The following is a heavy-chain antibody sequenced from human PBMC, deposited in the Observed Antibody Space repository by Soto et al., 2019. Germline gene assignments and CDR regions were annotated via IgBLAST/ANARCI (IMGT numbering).Heavy chain of an antibody. CDR3: AKEYCSSTSCYYDAFDI. CDR2: ISGSGGST. J-gene: IGHJ3*02. Sequence: PAGSTKLASAASGVTFSISAMGGVRKAPGKGLEWVSAISGSGGSTYYADSVKGRFTISRDNSKNTLYLQMNSLRAEDTAVYYCAKEYCSSTSCYYDAFDIWGQGTMVTVSS. CDR1: GVTFSISA. V-gene: IGHV3-23*01. D-gene: IGHD2-2*01.